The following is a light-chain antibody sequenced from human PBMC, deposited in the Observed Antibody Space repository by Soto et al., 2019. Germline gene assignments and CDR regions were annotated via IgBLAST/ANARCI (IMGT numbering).Light chain of an antibody. CDR2: GAS. J-gene: IGKJ2*01. V-gene: IGKV3-20*01. CDR3: QQYGSSPPYT. Sequence: EIVLTQSPGTLSLSPGERATLSCRASQSVSSSYLAWYQQKPGQAPRLLIYGASSRPTGIPDRFSGSGSGTQFTLTISRLEPEAFAVYYCQQYGSSPPYTFGQRTKLEIK. CDR1: QSVSSSY.